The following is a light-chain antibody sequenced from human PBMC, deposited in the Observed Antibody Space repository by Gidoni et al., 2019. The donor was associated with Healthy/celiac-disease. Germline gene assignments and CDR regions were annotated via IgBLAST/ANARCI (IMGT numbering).Light chain of an antibody. J-gene: IGLJ2*01. CDR1: SSNIGSNT. V-gene: IGLV1-44*01. Sequence: QPVLTQPPSAPGTPGQRVTRSCSGSSSNIGSNTVHWYQQLPGTAPKLLIYSNNQRPSGVPDRFSGSKSGTSASLAISGLQSEDEADYYCAAWDDSLNAYVVFGGGTKLTVL. CDR2: SNN. CDR3: AAWDDSLNAYVV.